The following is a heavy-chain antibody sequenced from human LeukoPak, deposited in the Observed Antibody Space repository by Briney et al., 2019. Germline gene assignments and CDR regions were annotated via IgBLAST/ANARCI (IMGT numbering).Heavy chain of an antibody. D-gene: IGHD3-3*01. Sequence: KPSETLSLTCTVSGGSISSYYWSWIRQPPGKGLEWIGYIYYSGSTNYNPSLKSRVTISVDTSKNQFSLKLSSVTAADTAVCYCARGLRFLEWLFEASWFDPWGQGTLVTVSS. CDR2: IYYSGST. V-gene: IGHV4-59*01. J-gene: IGHJ5*02. CDR3: ARGLRFLEWLFEASWFDP. CDR1: GGSISSYY.